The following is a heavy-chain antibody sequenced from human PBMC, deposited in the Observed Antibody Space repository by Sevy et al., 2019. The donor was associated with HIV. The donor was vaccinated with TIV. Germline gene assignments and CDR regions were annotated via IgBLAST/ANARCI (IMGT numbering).Heavy chain of an antibody. CDR2: INPNSGGT. CDR1: GYTFTGYY. V-gene: IGHV1-2*06. Sequence: ASVKVSRKASGYTFTGYYMHWVRQAPGQVLEWMGRINPNSGGTNYAQKFQGRVTMTRDTSISTAYMELSRLRSDDTAVYYCATVLRFLEWDLYGMDVWGQGTTVTVSS. CDR3: ATVLRFLEWDLYGMDV. D-gene: IGHD3-3*01. J-gene: IGHJ6*02.